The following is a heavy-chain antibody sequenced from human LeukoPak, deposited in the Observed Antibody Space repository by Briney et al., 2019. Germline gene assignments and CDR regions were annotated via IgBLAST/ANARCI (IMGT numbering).Heavy chain of an antibody. Sequence: PSETLSLTCTVSGGSISSYYWSWIRQPAGKGLEWIGRIYASVSTNYNPSLKSRVTMSVDTSKNQFSLKLSSVTAADTAVYYCASADPGSGSYFPFDIWGQGTMVTVSS. J-gene: IGHJ3*02. V-gene: IGHV4-4*07. D-gene: IGHD1-26*01. CDR3: ASADPGSGSYFPFDI. CDR2: IYASVST. CDR1: GGSISSYY.